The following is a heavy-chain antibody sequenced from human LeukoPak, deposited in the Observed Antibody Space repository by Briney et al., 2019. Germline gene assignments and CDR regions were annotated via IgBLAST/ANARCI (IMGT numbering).Heavy chain of an antibody. CDR1: GFTFGDYA. J-gene: IGHJ4*02. Sequence: GGSLRLSCTASGFTFGDYAMSWVRQAPGKGLEWVGFIRSKAYGGTTEYAASVKGRFTISRDDSKSIAYLQMNSLKTEDTAVYYCTRAIQTVSDYWGQGTLVTVSS. V-gene: IGHV3-49*04. CDR2: IRSKAYGGTT. CDR3: TRAIQTVSDY. D-gene: IGHD1-1*01.